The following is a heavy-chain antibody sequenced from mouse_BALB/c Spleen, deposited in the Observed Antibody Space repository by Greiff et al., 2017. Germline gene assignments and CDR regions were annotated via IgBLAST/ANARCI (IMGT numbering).Heavy chain of an antibody. CDR2: IDPETGGT. V-gene: IGHV1-15*01. CDR1: GYTFTDYE. J-gene: IGHJ3*01. Sequence: QVQLQQSGAELVRPGASVTLSCKASGYTFTDYEMHWVKQTPVHGLEWIGAIDPETGGTDYNQKFKGKATLTADKSSSTAYMELRSLTSEDSAVYYCARSIPAWFAYWGQGTLVTVSA. CDR3: ARSIPAWFAY.